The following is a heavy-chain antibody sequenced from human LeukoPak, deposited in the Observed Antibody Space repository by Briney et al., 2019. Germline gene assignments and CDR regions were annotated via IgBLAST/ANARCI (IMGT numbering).Heavy chain of an antibody. Sequence: SDTLSLTCTVSGDSMSTYYWSWIRQPPGEGLEWIGFISYNRSTNHNPSLKSRVTISLDTPQNQFSLRLSSVTAADTAVYYCAREVGCSGGTCFPFDYWGQGILVTVSS. V-gene: IGHV4-59*01. CDR3: AREVGCSGGTCFPFDY. J-gene: IGHJ4*02. CDR2: ISYNRST. CDR1: GDSMSTYY. D-gene: IGHD2-15*01.